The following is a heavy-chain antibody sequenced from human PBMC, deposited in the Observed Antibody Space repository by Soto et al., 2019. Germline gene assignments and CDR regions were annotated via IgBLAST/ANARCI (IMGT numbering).Heavy chain of an antibody. D-gene: IGHD6-13*01. Sequence: PXGALILSCSASGFTFSSYTMNWVRQAPGKGLEWVSSINTPSSVINYADSVKGRFTISRDNAKNSLYLQMSSLRAEDTAVYYCATYKSNWFYYGMDVWGQGTTVTVSS. CDR3: ATYKSNWFYYGMDV. CDR2: INTPSSVI. CDR1: GFTFSSYT. J-gene: IGHJ6*02. V-gene: IGHV3-21*06.